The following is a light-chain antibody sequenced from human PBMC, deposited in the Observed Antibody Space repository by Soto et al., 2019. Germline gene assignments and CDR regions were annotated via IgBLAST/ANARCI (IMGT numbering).Light chain of an antibody. CDR1: HSVSNN. CDR2: GAS. CDR3: QQYTDWLT. J-gene: IGKJ4*01. Sequence: ETVMTQSPATLSVSPGERATLSCRASHSVSNNLAWYQVKAGQAPRLLIHGASTRATGVPARFSGTGSGTEFTLTISSLQSDDLAVYFCQQYTDWLTFGGGTKGEIK. V-gene: IGKV3-15*01.